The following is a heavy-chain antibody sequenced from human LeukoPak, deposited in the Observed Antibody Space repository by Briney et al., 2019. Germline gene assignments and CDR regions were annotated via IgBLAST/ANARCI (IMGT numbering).Heavy chain of an antibody. Sequence: ASVKVSCKASGYTFTSYYMHWVRQAPGQGLEWMEIINPSGGSTSYAQKFQGRVTMTRDTSTSTVYMELSSLRSEDTAVYYCARGIGAYYDFWSGYPDSDWFDPWGQRTLVTVSS. CDR2: INPSGGST. CDR3: ARGIGAYYDFWSGYPDSDWFDP. D-gene: IGHD3-3*01. V-gene: IGHV1-46*01. J-gene: IGHJ5*02. CDR1: GYTFTSYY.